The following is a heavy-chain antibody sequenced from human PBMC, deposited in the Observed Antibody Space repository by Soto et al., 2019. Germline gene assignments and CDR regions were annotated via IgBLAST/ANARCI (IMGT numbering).Heavy chain of an antibody. J-gene: IGHJ6*03. V-gene: IGHV3-74*01. Sequence: EVQLVESGGGLVQPGGSLRLSCAASGFTFSDYWMHWVRQAPGKGLEWVSRIKRDGSTTNYADSVKGRFTISRDNAKNTLYLEMNSLRVEDTADYYCASGAINYYYGDVWGKGTTVTASS. CDR1: GFTFSDYW. D-gene: IGHD1-26*01. CDR3: ASGAINYYYGDV. CDR2: IKRDGSTT.